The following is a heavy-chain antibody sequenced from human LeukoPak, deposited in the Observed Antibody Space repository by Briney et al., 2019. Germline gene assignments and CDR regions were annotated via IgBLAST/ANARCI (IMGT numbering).Heavy chain of an antibody. CDR3: AKDGDCYSCFDY. V-gene: IGHV3-23*01. Sequence: GGSLRLSCAASGFTFSSYAMSWVRQAPGKGLEWVSAISGSGGSTYYADSVKGRFTISRDNSKNTLYLQMNSLRAEDAAVYYCAKDGDCYSCFDYWGQGTLVTVSS. CDR1: GFTFSSYA. J-gene: IGHJ4*02. CDR2: ISGSGGST. D-gene: IGHD2-21*02.